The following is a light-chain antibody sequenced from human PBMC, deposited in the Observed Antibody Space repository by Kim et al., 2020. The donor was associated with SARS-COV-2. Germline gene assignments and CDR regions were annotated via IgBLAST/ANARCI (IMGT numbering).Light chain of an antibody. V-gene: IGLV3-19*01. CDR2: ANN. J-gene: IGLJ3*02. Sequence: SSELTQDPAVSVALGQTVRITCQGDSLRSYYANWYQQKPGQAPVLVIYANNKRPSGIPDRFSGSSSGNTASLTTTGAQAEDEADYYCNSRDSTGNHVVFGGGTQLTVL. CDR3: NSRDSTGNHVV. CDR1: SLRSYY.